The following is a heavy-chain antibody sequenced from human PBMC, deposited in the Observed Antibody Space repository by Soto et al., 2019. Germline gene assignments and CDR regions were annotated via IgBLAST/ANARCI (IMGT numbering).Heavy chain of an antibody. D-gene: IGHD5-18*01. Sequence: SVKVSCKASGGTFSNYALTWVRQAPGQGLEWMGGIIPLSGTPNYAQKFQGRVTITADKSTTTVYMELSSLRSEDTAVYYCTRGIQPWSWGQGTLVTVSS. CDR1: GGTFSNYA. J-gene: IGHJ4*02. CDR3: TRGIQPWS. CDR2: IIPLSGTP. V-gene: IGHV1-69*06.